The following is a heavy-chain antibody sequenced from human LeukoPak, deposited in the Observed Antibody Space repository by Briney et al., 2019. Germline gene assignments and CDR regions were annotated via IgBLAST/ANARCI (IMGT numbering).Heavy chain of an antibody. Sequence: GGTLRLSCAASRFTFSSYGMNWVRQAPGKGVEWVSAISGSGGSTYYADSVKGRFTISRDNSKNTLYLQMNSLRAEDTAVYYCAKKGLTVTTYYFDYWGQGTLVTVSS. CDR2: ISGSGGST. CDR3: AKKGLTVTTYYFDY. V-gene: IGHV3-23*01. CDR1: RFTFSSYG. J-gene: IGHJ4*02. D-gene: IGHD4-17*01.